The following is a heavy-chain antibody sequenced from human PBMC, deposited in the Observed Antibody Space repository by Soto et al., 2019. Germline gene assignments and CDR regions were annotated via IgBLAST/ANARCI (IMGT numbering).Heavy chain of an antibody. Sequence: HPGGSLRLSCAASRFTFSDYSMNWVRQAPGKGLEWVSYCSGGGENRYYADSVRGRFTISRDNAKNSLFLQMNSLREEDTAVYYCARESPSSQWLPTRYFDYWGQGTLVTVSS. J-gene: IGHJ4*02. CDR1: RFTFSDYS. CDR3: ARESPSSQWLPTRYFDY. CDR2: CSGGGENR. V-gene: IGHV3-48*02. D-gene: IGHD6-19*01.